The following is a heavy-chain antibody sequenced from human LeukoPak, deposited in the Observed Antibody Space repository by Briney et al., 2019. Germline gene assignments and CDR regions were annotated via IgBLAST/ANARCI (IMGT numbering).Heavy chain of an antibody. CDR2: IYHSGST. D-gene: IGHD2-2*01. CDR3: ARDAQNPDQLLIEDY. Sequence: TLSLTCTVSGGSISSGGYYWSWIRQPPGKGLEWIGYIYHSGSTYYNPSLKSRVTISVDRSKNQFSLKLSSVTAADTAVYYCARDAQNPDQLLIEDYWGQGTLVTVSS. CDR1: GGSISSGGYY. V-gene: IGHV4-30-2*01. J-gene: IGHJ4*02.